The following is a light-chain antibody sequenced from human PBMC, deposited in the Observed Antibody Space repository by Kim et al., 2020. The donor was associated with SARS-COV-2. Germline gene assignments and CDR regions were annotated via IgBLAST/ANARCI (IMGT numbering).Light chain of an antibody. J-gene: IGLJ2*01. CDR1: SSDVGSYNL. CDR3: YSYANYNAPVI. Sequence: ITISCPGTSSDVGSYNLVSWYQHHPGKAPKVMLYEVTKRPSGVSNRFSGSKSGNTASLTISGLQAEDEADYYCYSYANYNAPVILGGGTQLTVL. CDR2: EVT. V-gene: IGLV2-23*02.